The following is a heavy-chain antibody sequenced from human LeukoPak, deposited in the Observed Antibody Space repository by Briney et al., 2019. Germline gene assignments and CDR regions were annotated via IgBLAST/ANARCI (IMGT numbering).Heavy chain of an antibody. D-gene: IGHD7-27*01. CDR2: IYYSGST. CDR3: ARVTPHWGSENDWFDP. V-gene: IGHV4-39*07. J-gene: IGHJ5*02. CDR1: GGSISSSSYY. Sequence: SSETLSLTCTVSGGSISSSSYYWGWIRQPPGKGLEWIGSIYYSGSTYYNPSLKSRVTISVDTSKNQFSLKLSSVTAADTAVYYCARVTPHWGSENDWFDPWGQGTLVTVSS.